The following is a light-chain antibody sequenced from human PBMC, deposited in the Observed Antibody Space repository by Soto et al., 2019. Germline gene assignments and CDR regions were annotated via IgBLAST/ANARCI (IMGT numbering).Light chain of an antibody. V-gene: IGKV3-11*01. Sequence: EIVLTQSPGTLSLSTGERATLSCRASQSVSSYLAWYQQKPGQAPRLLIYDASNRATGIPARFSGSGSGTDFTLTISSLEPEDFAVYYCQQRSNWPTFGGGTKVDIK. J-gene: IGKJ4*01. CDR3: QQRSNWPT. CDR2: DAS. CDR1: QSVSSY.